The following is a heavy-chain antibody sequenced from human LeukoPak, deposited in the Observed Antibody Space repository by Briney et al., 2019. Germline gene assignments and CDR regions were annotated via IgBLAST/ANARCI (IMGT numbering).Heavy chain of an antibody. J-gene: IGHJ4*02. CDR2: FSGSGSGGST. CDR3: AKGLEGRQYFDY. Sequence: GGSLRLSCAASGFTFSSYAMSWVRQAPGKGLEWVSAFSGSGSGGSTYYADSVKGRFTISRDTSKNTLYLQMNSLGAEDTAVYYCAKGLEGRQYFDYWGQGTLVTVSS. CDR1: GFTFSSYA. V-gene: IGHV3-23*01.